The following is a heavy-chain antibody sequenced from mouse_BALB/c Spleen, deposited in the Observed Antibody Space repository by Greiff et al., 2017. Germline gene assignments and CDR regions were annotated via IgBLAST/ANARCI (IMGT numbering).Heavy chain of an antibody. CDR1: GYTFTDYA. Sequence: QVQLQQSGAELVRPGVSVKISCKGSGYTFTDYAMHWVKQSHAKSLEWIGVISTYYGDASYNQKFKGMATMTVDKSSSTAYMELARLTSEDSAIYYCAKRAMITTTVYYYAMDYWGQGTSVTVSS. CDR2: ISTYYGDA. CDR3: AKRAMITTTVYYYAMDY. D-gene: IGHD2-4*01. V-gene: IGHV1S137*01. J-gene: IGHJ4*01.